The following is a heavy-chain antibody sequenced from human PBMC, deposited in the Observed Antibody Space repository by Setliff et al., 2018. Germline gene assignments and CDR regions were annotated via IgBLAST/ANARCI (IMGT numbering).Heavy chain of an antibody. CDR3: ARHFYPPDFFAH. V-gene: IGHV4-59*04. Sequence: LTCTVSGGSISSNYWSWVRQSPGKGLEWIGTRYYTGTTFYNPSLESRVAVSLDASEKKFSLNLRSVTTADTAVYYCARHFYPPDFFAHWGQGLLVTVSS. CDR1: GGSISSNY. D-gene: IGHD3-3*01. CDR2: RYYTGTT. J-gene: IGHJ4*02.